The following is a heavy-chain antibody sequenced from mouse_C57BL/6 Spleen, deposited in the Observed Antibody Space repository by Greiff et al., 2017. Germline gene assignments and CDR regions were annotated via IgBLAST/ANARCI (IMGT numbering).Heavy chain of an antibody. CDR3: ARVTYDYDEGYAMDY. CDR1: GFTFSSYA. D-gene: IGHD2-4*01. Sequence: EVKLEESGGGLVKPGGSLKLSCAASGFTFSSYAMSWVRQTPEKRLEWVATISDGGSYTYYPDNVKGRFTISRDNAKNNLYLQMSHLKSEDTAMYYCARVTYDYDEGYAMDYWGQGTSVTVSS. J-gene: IGHJ4*01. V-gene: IGHV5-4*03. CDR2: ISDGGSYT.